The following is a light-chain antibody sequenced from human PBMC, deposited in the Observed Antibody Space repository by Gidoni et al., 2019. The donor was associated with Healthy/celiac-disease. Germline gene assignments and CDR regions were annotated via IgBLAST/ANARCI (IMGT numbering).Light chain of an antibody. V-gene: IGKV1-8*01. J-gene: IGKJ5*01. CDR1: QGISSY. CDR3: QQYYSYPPIT. Sequence: AIRMTQSPSSFSASTGDRVTITCRASQGISSYLAWYQQKPGKAPKLLIYAASTLQSGVPARYSGSGSGTDFNLTISCLQSEDFATDYCQQYYSYPPITFGQGTRLEIK. CDR2: AAS.